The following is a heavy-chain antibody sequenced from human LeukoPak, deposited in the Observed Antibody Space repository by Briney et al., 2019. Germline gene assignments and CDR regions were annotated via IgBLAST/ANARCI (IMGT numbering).Heavy chain of an antibody. CDR3: ARGGSMVRGATAPNWYFDL. D-gene: IGHD3-10*01. J-gene: IGHJ2*01. Sequence: PGGSLRLSCAASGFTFSSYWMHWVRQAPGKWLVWVSRINSDGSSTSYADSVKGRFTISRDNAKNTLYLQMNSLRAEDTAVYYCARGGSMVRGATAPNWYFDLWGRGTLVTVSS. V-gene: IGHV3-74*01. CDR2: INSDGSST. CDR1: GFTFSSYW.